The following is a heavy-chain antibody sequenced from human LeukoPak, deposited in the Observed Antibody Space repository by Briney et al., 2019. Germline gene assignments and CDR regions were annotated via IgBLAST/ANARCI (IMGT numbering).Heavy chain of an antibody. CDR3: ARAYSDYYYYGMDV. CDR1: GFTFSSYA. Sequence: QLGGSLRLSCAASGFTFSSYAMHWVRQAPGKGLEYVSAISSNGGSTYYANSVKGRFTISRDNSKNTLYLQMGSLRAEDMAVYYCARAYSDYYYYGMDVWGQGTTVTVSS. V-gene: IGHV3-64*01. J-gene: IGHJ6*02. CDR2: ISSNGGST. D-gene: IGHD2-21*01.